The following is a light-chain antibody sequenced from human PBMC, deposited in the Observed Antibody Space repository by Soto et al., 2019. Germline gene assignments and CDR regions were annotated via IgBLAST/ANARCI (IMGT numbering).Light chain of an antibody. CDR2: AAP. CDR3: HQRHNHPPWT. CDR1: PSITTY. V-gene: IGKV1-39*01. Sequence: DIQMTQSPSSLSASVGERVTITCRASPSITTYFNWYQQQPGIAPKLLLYAAPSLQSGVPSPFRGSGSGTDFTLTLSSLHPQDFATSHCHQRHNHPPWTFGQGTKVDIK. J-gene: IGKJ1*01.